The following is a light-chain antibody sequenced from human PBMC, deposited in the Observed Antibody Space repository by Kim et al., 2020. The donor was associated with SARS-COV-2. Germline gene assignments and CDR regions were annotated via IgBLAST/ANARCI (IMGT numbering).Light chain of an antibody. J-gene: IGLJ3*02. Sequence: QAGLTQPPSVSKGLRQTATLTCTGNSNNVGNEGAAWLQQHQGHPPKLLSYRNNDRPSGISERLSASRSENTASLTITGLQPEDEADYYCSAWDSRLSAWVFGGGTQLTVL. CDR3: SAWDSRLSAWV. V-gene: IGLV10-54*01. CDR1: SNNVGNEG. CDR2: RNN.